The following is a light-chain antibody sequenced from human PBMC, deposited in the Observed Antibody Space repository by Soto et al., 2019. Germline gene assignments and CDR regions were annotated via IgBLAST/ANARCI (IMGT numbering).Light chain of an antibody. V-gene: IGKV3-15*01. CDR3: QQYDTWPPAWT. J-gene: IGKJ1*01. Sequence: EIVMTQSPATLSVSPGERASLSCRASQSVRINLAWYQQKPGQAPRLLIYGASTRATGVPARISGSGSGTEFTLTISSLQSEDSAVYYCQQYDTWPPAWTFGQGTKVEIK. CDR1: QSVRIN. CDR2: GAS.